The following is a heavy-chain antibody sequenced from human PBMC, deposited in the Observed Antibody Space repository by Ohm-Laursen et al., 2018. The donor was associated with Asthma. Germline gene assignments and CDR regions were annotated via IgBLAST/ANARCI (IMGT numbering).Heavy chain of an antibody. CDR2: ISTASTFI. CDR3: ASEVPKRNY. CDR1: GYTFSRYS. Sequence: SLRLSCTASGYTFSRYSIHWVRQVPGKGLEWVASISTASTFIYYADSVRGRFTTSRDNAKNSVYLQMNSLRAEDTAVYYCASEVPKRNYWGQGTLVTVSS. V-gene: IGHV3-21*01. D-gene: IGHD3-10*01. J-gene: IGHJ4*02.